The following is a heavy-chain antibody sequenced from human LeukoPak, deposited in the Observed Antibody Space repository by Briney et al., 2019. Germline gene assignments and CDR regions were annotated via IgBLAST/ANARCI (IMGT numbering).Heavy chain of an antibody. V-gene: IGHV4-59*08. J-gene: IGHJ5*01. CDR1: GDSVSGFY. D-gene: IGHD2-8*01. CDR3: VLAPNSNWFDF. CDR2: IHYSGNS. Sequence: PSETLSLTCSVSGDSVSGFYWNWIQQSPGTGLEWIGNIHYSGNSNYNPSLKSRVTMSIDTSRNQFFLKLNSVTAADTAVYYCVLAPNSNWFDFWGQGTQVTVSS.